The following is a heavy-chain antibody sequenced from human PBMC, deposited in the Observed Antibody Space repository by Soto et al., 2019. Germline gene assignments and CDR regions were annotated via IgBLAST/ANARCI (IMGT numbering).Heavy chain of an antibody. CDR1: GFKFSNSA. CDR2: ISGSGGST. Sequence: EVQLLESGGGLVQPGGSLRLSCAASGFKFSNSAMTWVRQAPGKGLECVSSISGSGGSTYYADSVKGRFTISRDNSKNTLYLRMHIVGAEDTAVYYCTKATVVWGSSWYFDLWGRGTLVTVSS. V-gene: IGHV3-23*01. CDR3: TKATVVWGSSWYFDL. J-gene: IGHJ2*01. D-gene: IGHD7-27*01.